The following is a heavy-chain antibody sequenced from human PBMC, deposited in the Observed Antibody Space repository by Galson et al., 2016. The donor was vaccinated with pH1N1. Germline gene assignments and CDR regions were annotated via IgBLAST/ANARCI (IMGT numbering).Heavy chain of an antibody. Sequence: SLRLSCAASGFTFSNYWMHWVRQVPGKGLEWVANIKEDGNEKYYVDSVRGRFTISRDNAKNSLYLQMNSLRDEDTALYYCARAIGSHSSYWGQGTLVTVSS. D-gene: IGHD2-21*01. J-gene: IGHJ4*02. CDR3: ARAIGSHSSY. V-gene: IGHV3-7*01. CDR2: IKEDGNEK. CDR1: GFTFSNYW.